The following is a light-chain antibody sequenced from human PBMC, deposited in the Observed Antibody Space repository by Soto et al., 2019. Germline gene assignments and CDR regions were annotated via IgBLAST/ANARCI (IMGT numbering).Light chain of an antibody. CDR2: DAS. CDR3: QQRSNWPMT. V-gene: IGKV3-11*01. CDR1: QSVSSY. J-gene: IGKJ4*01. Sequence: IVLTQSPATFSLSPGERATLSCRASQSVSSYLAWYQQKPGQAPRLLIYDASNRATGIPARFSGSGSGTDFTLTISSLEPEDFAVYYCQQRSNWPMTFGGGTKVDIK.